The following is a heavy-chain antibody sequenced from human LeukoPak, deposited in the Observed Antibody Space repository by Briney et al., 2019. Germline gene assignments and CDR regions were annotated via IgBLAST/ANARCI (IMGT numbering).Heavy chain of an antibody. V-gene: IGHV3-21*01. CDR2: ISSSSSYI. D-gene: IGHD2-2*01. J-gene: IGHJ5*02. Sequence: GGSLRLSCAASGFTFSSYSMNWVRQAPGKGLEWVSSISSSSSYIYYADSVKGRFTISRGNAKNSLYLQMNSLRAEDTAVYYCARTYCSSTSCYDPRFNPWGQGTLVTVSS. CDR3: ARTYCSSTSCYDPRFNP. CDR1: GFTFSSYS.